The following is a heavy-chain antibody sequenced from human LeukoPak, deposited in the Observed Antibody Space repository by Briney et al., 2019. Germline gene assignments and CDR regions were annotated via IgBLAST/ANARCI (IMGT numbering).Heavy chain of an antibody. CDR3: ARGLTYYDFWSGYNWFDP. CDR1: GYTFTGYY. D-gene: IGHD3-3*01. Sequence: ASVKVSCKASGYTFTGYYMHWVRQATGQGLEWMGWMNPNSGNTGYAQKFQGRVTITRNTSISTAYMELSSLRSEDTAVYYCARGLTYYDFWSGYNWFDPWGQGTLVTVSS. J-gene: IGHJ5*02. V-gene: IGHV1-8*03. CDR2: MNPNSGNT.